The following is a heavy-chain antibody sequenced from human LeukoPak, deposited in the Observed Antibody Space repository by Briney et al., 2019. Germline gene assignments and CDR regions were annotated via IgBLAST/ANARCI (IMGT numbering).Heavy chain of an antibody. J-gene: IGHJ4*02. CDR2: VSDSGTT. CDR1: GVSIRTSTYY. Sequence: SGTLSLTCNVSGVSIRTSTYYWNWIRQSPGKGLEWIGCVSDSGTTKYNPSLKSRATISVDTSKNHFSLILMSVTAADTAVYYCARGYYEPFQSWGQGTLVTVSS. V-gene: IGHV4-61*03. D-gene: IGHD3-22*01. CDR3: ARGYYEPFQS.